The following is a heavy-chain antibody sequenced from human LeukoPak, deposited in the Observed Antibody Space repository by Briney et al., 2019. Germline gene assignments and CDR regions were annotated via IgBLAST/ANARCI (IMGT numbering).Heavy chain of an antibody. D-gene: IGHD3-10*01. V-gene: IGHV4-34*01. Sequence: SETLSLTCAVYGGSFSGYYWSWIRQPPGKGLEWIGEINHSGSTNYNPSLKSRVTISVDTSKNQFSLKLSSVTAEDTAVYFCARDRISSWGKGTTVTVSS. CDR1: GGSFSGYY. J-gene: IGHJ6*04. CDR2: INHSGST. CDR3: ARDRISS.